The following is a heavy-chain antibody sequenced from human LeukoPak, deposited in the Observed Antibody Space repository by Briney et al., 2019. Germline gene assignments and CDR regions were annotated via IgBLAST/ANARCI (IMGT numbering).Heavy chain of an antibody. CDR3: ARHGWNNGYFDP. J-gene: IGHJ5*02. Sequence: SETLSLTCTVSGDSLSSSPYYWGWIRQPPGKGLEWIGSIYYDGNAFYNPSLKSRVTISVDTSKNQFSVALSSVTAADTAVFYCARHGWNNGYFDPWGQGTLVSVSS. D-gene: IGHD1/OR15-1a*01. V-gene: IGHV4-39*01. CDR1: GDSLSSSPYY. CDR2: IYYDGNA.